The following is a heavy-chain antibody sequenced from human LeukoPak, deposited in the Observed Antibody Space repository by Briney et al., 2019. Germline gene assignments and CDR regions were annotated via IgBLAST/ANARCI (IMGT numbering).Heavy chain of an antibody. J-gene: IGHJ4*02. D-gene: IGHD3-10*01. CDR3: ARDNLYYYGSGSYSVGY. CDR2: IYTSGST. Sequence: SETLSLTCTVSGGSISSGSYYWSWIRQPAGKGLEWIGRIYTSGSTNYNPSLKSRVTISVDTSKNQFSLKLSSVTAADTAVYYCARDNLYYYGSGSYSVGYWGQGTLVTVSS. V-gene: IGHV4-61*02. CDR1: GGSISSGSYY.